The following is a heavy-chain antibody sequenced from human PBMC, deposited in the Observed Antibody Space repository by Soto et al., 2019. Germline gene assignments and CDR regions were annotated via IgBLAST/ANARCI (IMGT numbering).Heavy chain of an antibody. CDR1: GYSFTSYW. CDR3: ARSGILWFREFYGMDV. V-gene: IGHV5-51*01. D-gene: IGHD3-10*01. J-gene: IGHJ6*02. CDR2: IYPGDSDT. Sequence: GESLKISCKGSGYSFTSYWIGWVRQMPGKGLEWMGIIYPGDSDTRYSPSFQGQVTISADKSISTAYLQWSSLKASDTAMYSCARSGILWFREFYGMDVWGQGTTVTVSS.